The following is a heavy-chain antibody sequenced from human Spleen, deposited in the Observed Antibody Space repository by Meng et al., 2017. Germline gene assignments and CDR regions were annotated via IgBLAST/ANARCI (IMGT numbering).Heavy chain of an antibody. V-gene: IGHV4-61*01. Sequence: QVQLQDSGPGLVRPSETLSLTCTVSGDSVSSGSYFWSWIRQPPGKGLEWIGYISYIGSTNYNPSLKSRVTISVDTSKNQFSLRLSSVIAADTAVYYCAGMARPRGDFDYWGQGTLVTVFS. CDR2: ISYIGST. J-gene: IGHJ4*02. CDR1: GDSVSSGSYF. D-gene: IGHD5-24*01. CDR3: AGMARPRGDFDY.